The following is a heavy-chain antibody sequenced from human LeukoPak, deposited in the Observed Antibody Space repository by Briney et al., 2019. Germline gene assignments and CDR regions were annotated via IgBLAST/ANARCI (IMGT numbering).Heavy chain of an antibody. V-gene: IGHV3-53*04. D-gene: IGHD5-12*01. J-gene: IGHJ5*02. CDR3: ASFTLATNRGLET. CDR1: GFTVSSNY. CDR2: IYSGGST. Sequence: PGGSLRLSCAASGFTVSSNYMSWVRQAPGKGLEWVSVIYSGGSTYYVDSVKGRFTISRHNSKNTLYLQMNSLRAEDTAVYYCASFTLATNRGLETWGQGTLVTVSS.